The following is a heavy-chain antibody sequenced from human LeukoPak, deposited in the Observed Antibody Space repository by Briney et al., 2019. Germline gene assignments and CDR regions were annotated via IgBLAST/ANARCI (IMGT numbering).Heavy chain of an antibody. CDR3: AKSAGLADYGDYVFDY. Sequence: PGGSLRLSRAASGFTFSTYGMHWVRQAPGKGLEWVSGITGSSTSTYYSDSVKGRFTISRDNSKNTLYLQMNSLRAEDTAVYYCAKSAGLADYGDYVFDYWGQGTLVTVSS. D-gene: IGHD4-17*01. CDR1: GFTFSTYG. CDR2: ITGSSTST. V-gene: IGHV3-23*01. J-gene: IGHJ4*02.